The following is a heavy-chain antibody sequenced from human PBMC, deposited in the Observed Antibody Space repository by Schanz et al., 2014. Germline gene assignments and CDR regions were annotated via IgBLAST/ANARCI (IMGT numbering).Heavy chain of an antibody. V-gene: IGHV3-23*04. CDR2: LSGSGGST. D-gene: IGHD3-22*01. Sequence: EGQLAESGGGLVQPGGSLRLSCAASGFTFSSYAMSWVRQAPGKGLEWVSALSGSGGSTYYADSVKGRFTISRVNSKNALYLRMKGLRAEDTAVYYCAKGRRGYFDSSGSYWGTFDFWGQGTLVSVSS. CDR1: GFTFSSYA. CDR3: AKGRRGYFDSSGSYWGTFDF. J-gene: IGHJ4*02.